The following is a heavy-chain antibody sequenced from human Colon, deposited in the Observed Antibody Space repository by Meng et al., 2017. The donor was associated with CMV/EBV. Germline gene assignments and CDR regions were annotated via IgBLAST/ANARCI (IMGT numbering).Heavy chain of an antibody. CDR1: GGTFSSYT. CDR3: ARDWPIALVAAARTDRNNWFDP. CDR2: IIPILDIA. Sequence: SVEVSCKTPGGTFSSYTISWVRPAPGQGLEWMGRIIPILDIANYAQKFQGRVTITADKSTSTDYMELSSLRSEDTAVYYCARDWPIALVAAARTDRNNWFDPWGQGTLVTVSS. J-gene: IGHJ5*02. D-gene: IGHD2-2*01. V-gene: IGHV1-69*04.